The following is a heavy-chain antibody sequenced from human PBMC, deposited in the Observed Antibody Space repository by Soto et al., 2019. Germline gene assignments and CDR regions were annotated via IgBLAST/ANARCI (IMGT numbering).Heavy chain of an antibody. CDR2: YDPEDAKT. CDR3: ASQNWRWREQFDH. V-gene: IGHV1-24*01. J-gene: IGHJ4*02. D-gene: IGHD1-1*01. CDR1: GYTLLELS. Sequence: GASVKVSCKLSGYTLLELSIHWVRQAPGKGLEWMGGYDPEDAKTIYAQKSQGRVIMTEDTSTNTAYLEVRGLRYEDTAVYYCASQNWRWREQFDHWGQGTPVTVSS.